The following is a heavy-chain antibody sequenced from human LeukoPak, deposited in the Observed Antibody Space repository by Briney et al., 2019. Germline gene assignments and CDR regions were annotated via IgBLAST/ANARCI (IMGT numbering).Heavy chain of an antibody. J-gene: IGHJ4*02. D-gene: IGHD5-18*01. CDR2: ISSSGSTI. V-gene: IGHV3-11*04. CDR3: AKARAKVTASDY. CDR1: GFTFSDYY. Sequence: GSLRLSCAASGFTFSDYYMSWIRQAPGKGLEWVSYISSSGSTIYYADSVKGRFTISRDNAKNSLYLQMNSLRAEDTAVYYCAKARAKVTASDYWGQGTLVTVSS.